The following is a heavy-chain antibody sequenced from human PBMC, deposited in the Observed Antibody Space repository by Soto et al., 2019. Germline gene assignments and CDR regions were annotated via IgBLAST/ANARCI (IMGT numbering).Heavy chain of an antibody. CDR3: ASGLDAFDI. CDR2: IYYSGST. V-gene: IGHV4-59*01. Sequence: SETLSLTRTVSGGSIVSFCWSWIRQPPGKGLEWIGYIYYSGSTNYNPSLKSRVTISVDTSKNQFSLKLSSVTAADTAVYYCASGLDAFDIWGQGTMVTVS. J-gene: IGHJ3*02. CDR1: GGSIVSFC.